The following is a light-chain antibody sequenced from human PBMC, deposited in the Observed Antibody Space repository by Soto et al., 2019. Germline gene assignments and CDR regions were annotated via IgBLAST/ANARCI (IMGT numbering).Light chain of an antibody. J-gene: IGLJ1*01. Sequence: QSVLAQPASVSGSPGQSITISCTGTSSDVGGYNYVSWYQHHPGKAPKLIIYDVSNRPSGVSIRFSGSKSDNTASLTISGLQPEDEADYHCSSYTTSNTRQNVFGTGTKVTDL. CDR3: SSYTTSNTRQNV. CDR1: SSDVGGYNY. CDR2: DVS. V-gene: IGLV2-14*03.